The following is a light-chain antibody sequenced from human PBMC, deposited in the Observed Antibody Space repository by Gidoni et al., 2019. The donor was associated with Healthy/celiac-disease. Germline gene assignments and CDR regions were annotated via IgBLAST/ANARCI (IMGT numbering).Light chain of an antibody. Sequence: SYELTQPPSVSVPPGQTASITCSGDRLGDKYACWYQQKPGQSPVLVIYQDSKRPSGIPEPFSGSNSGNTATLTISGTQAMDEADYYCQAWDSSTAVFGGGTKLTVL. CDR1: RLGDKY. CDR3: QAWDSSTAV. V-gene: IGLV3-1*01. CDR2: QDS. J-gene: IGLJ3*02.